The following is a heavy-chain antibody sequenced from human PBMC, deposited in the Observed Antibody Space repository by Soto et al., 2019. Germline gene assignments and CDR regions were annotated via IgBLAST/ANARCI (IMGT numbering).Heavy chain of an antibody. Sequence: ASVKVSCKAAGGTFSRYAISWGRQAPGQGLEWMGWISAYNGNTNYAQKLQGRVTMTTDTSTSTAYMELRSLRSDDTAVYYCAYCGGDCYSYGMDVWGQGTTVTVSS. CDR3: AYCGGDCYSYGMDV. CDR1: GGTFSRYA. V-gene: IGHV1-18*01. CDR2: ISAYNGNT. D-gene: IGHD2-21*02. J-gene: IGHJ6*02.